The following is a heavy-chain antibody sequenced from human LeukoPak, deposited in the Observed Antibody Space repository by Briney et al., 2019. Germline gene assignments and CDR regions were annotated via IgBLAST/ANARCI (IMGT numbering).Heavy chain of an antibody. V-gene: IGHV3-48*01. Sequence: GGTLRLSCAASGFTFSSYSMNWVRQAPGKGLEWVSYISSRSSTIYYADSVKGRFTISRDNAKNSLYLQMNSLRAEDTAVYYCARDGYYYGSGSYYKVDFDYWGQGTLVTVSS. J-gene: IGHJ4*02. CDR1: GFTFSSYS. CDR3: ARDGYYYGSGSYYKVDFDY. D-gene: IGHD3-10*01. CDR2: ISSRSSTI.